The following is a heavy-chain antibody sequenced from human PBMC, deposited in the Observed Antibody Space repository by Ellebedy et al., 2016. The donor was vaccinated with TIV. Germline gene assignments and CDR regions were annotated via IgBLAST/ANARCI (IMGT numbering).Heavy chain of an antibody. CDR2: IYSGGST. CDR1: GFTFSGYY. Sequence: GESLKISCAASGFTFSGYYMSWFRQAPGKGLEWVSVIYSGGSTYYADSVKGRFTISRDNSKNTLYLQMNSLRAEDTAVYYCAKGWAAAPDYWGQGTLVTVSS. CDR3: AKGWAAAPDY. D-gene: IGHD2-15*01. V-gene: IGHV3-66*01. J-gene: IGHJ4*02.